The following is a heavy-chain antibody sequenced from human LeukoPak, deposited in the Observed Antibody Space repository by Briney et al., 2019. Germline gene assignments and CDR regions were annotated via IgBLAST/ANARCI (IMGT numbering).Heavy chain of an antibody. J-gene: IGHJ4*02. V-gene: IGHV1-18*01. CDR2: IGTYDGHT. D-gene: IGHD3-22*01. Sequence: GASVKVSCKTSGYSFTDYIIAWVRQAPGQGLERLGWIGTYDGHTSYAQKVQGRVTMTTDTSATTAYLELRSLTSDDTALYYCARLMDNNYDGSAFDYWGQGTLVTVSS. CDR3: ARLMDNNYDGSAFDY. CDR1: GYSFTDYI.